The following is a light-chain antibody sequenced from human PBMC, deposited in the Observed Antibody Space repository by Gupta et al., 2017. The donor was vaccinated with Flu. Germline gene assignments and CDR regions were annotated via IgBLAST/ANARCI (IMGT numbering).Light chain of an antibody. CDR1: QSHGYRGVDNVYTY. Sequence: GQPATSTCRCRQSHGYRGVDNVYTYLNWFQLRPGQSPRRLIYQVSNRESGVPDRFNGSGSGTDFTLKISRVEAEDVGVYYCRQGTHWPYTFGQGTKLEIK. CDR2: QVS. V-gene: IGKV2-30*01. J-gene: IGKJ2*01. CDR3: RQGTHWPYT.